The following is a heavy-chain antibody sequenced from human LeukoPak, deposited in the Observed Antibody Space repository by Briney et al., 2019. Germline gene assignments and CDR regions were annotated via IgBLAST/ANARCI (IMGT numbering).Heavy chain of an antibody. J-gene: IGHJ4*02. D-gene: IGHD2-2*03. CDR1: GCTFIDYS. CDR2: ISPNGGGT. V-gene: IGHV1-2*02. Sequence: ASVKVSCKASGCTFIDYSLHWVRQAPGQGLQWMGWISPNGGGTNYAQEFQGRVTMTRDTSINTAYMELSGLRSDDTAVYYCARKINYRGYLYWGQGTLVIVSS. CDR3: ARKINYRGYLY.